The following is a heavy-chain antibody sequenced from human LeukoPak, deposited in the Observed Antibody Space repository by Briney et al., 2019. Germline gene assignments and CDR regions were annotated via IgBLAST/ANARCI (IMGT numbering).Heavy chain of an antibody. V-gene: IGHV4-59*01. CDR1: GGSISSYY. CDR2: IYYSGST. CDR3: ARGFAVDCRSTSCSWNWFDP. Sequence: PSETLSLTCTVSGGSISSYYWSWIRQPPGKGLEWIGYIYYSGSTNYNPSLKSRVTISVDTSKNQFSLKLSSVTAADTAVYYCARGFAVDCRSTSCSWNWFDPWGQGTLVTVSS. J-gene: IGHJ5*02. D-gene: IGHD2-2*01.